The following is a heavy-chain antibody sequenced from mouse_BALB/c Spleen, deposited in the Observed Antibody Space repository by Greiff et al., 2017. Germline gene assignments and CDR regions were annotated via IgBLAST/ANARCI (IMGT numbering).Heavy chain of an antibody. CDR2: INSNGGST. Sequence: EVKVVESGGGLVQPGGSLKLSCAASGFTFSSYGMSWVRQTPDKRLELVATINSNGGSTYYPDSVKGRFTISRDNAKNTLYLQMSSLKSEDTAMYYCSRDYYYGLDYWGQGTTLTVSS. CDR1: GFTFSSYG. V-gene: IGHV5-6-3*01. D-gene: IGHD1-1*01. J-gene: IGHJ2*01. CDR3: SRDYYYGLDY.